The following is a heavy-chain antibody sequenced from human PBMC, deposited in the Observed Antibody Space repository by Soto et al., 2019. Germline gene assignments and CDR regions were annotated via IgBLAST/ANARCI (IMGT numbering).Heavy chain of an antibody. Sequence: SETLSLTCTVPGGSVNIGTYYWSWIRQPPGKGLEWLAYIYYSGSTNYNPSLKSRVTLSVDTSKNQFSLNLSSVTAADTAVYYCARHDYDSSGYYYGSAFDIWGQGTMVTVSS. V-gene: IGHV4-61*01. CDR3: ARHDYDSSGYYYGSAFDI. D-gene: IGHD3-22*01. J-gene: IGHJ3*02. CDR2: IYYSGST. CDR1: GGSVNIGTYY.